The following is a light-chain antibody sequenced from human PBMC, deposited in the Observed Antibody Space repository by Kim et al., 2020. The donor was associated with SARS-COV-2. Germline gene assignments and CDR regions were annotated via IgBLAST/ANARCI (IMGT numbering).Light chain of an antibody. V-gene: IGLV3-9*01. CDR3: QVWDSSLVV. Sequence: SYELTQPLSVSVALGQTARITCGGNNIGSKNVHWYQQKLGQAPVLVIYRDSNRPSGIPERFSGSNSGNTATLTISRAQAGDEADYYCQVWDSSLVVFGGGTQLTVL. J-gene: IGLJ2*01. CDR2: RDS. CDR1: NIGSKN.